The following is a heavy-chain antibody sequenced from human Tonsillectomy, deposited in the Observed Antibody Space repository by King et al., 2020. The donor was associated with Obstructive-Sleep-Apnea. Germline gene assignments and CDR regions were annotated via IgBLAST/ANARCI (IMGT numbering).Heavy chain of an antibody. D-gene: IGHD6-13*01. CDR1: GFTFSSYS. V-gene: IGHV3-48*04. CDR3: ARSHSASWYVGFDY. CDR2: ITSSSSTM. Sequence: EVQLVESGGTLVQPGGSLRLSCAVSGFTFSSYSMNWVRQAPGKGLEWVSYITSSSSTMYYADSLKGRFTISRDNAKNSLYLQMNSLRAEDTAMYYCARSHSASWYVGFDYWGQGTLVTVSS. J-gene: IGHJ4*02.